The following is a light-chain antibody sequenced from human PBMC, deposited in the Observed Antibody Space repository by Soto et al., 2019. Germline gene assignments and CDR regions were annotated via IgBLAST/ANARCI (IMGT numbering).Light chain of an antibody. CDR2: DVI. J-gene: IGLJ3*02. CDR3: SSYTSSSTRV. V-gene: IGLV2-14*01. CDR1: SSDVGGYNY. Sequence: QSVLTQPASVSGSPGQSITISCTGTSSDVGGYNYVSWYQQHPGKAPKLMIYDVINRPSGVSNRFSGSKSGDTASLTISGLQAEDEAEYYCSSYTSSSTRVFGGGTKVTVL.